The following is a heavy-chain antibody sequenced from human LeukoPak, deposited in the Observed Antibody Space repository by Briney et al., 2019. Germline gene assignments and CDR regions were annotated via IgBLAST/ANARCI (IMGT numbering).Heavy chain of an antibody. V-gene: IGHV4-39*07. Sequence: SETLSLTCTVSGGSISSSSYYWGWIRRPPGKGLEWIGEINHSGSTNYNPSLKSRVTISVDTSKNQFSLKLSSVTAADTAVYYCARGRYSYGAHWGQGTLVTVSS. CDR3: ARGRYSYGAH. CDR1: GGSISSSSYY. D-gene: IGHD5-18*01. J-gene: IGHJ4*02. CDR2: INHSGST.